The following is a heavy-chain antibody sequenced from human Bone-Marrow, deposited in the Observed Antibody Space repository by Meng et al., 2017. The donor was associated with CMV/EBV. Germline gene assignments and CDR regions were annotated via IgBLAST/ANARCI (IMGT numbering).Heavy chain of an antibody. J-gene: IGHJ6*02. CDR3: ARPADDSSGGYYYYGMDV. CDR2: ISAYNGNT. V-gene: IGHV1-18*01. Sequence: ASVKVSCKASGYTFTSYGISWVRQAPGQGLEWMGWISAYNGNTNYAQKLQGRVTMTTDTSTSTAYMELRSLRSDDTAVYYCARPADDSSGGYYYYGMDVWGQGTTVTVSS. CDR1: GYTFTSYG. D-gene: IGHD3-22*01.